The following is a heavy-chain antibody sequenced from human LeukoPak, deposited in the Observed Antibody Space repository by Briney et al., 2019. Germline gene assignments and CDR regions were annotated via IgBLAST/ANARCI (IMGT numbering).Heavy chain of an antibody. CDR3: AKDRTVGASYWYFDL. J-gene: IGHJ2*01. V-gene: IGHV3-23*01. CDR1: GFTFSTYA. D-gene: IGHD1-26*01. Sequence: PGGSLRLSCAASGFTFSTYAMSWVRQAPGKGLEWVSGISGSDRSTYYADSVKGRFTISRDNSKNTLFLHMNTLRAEDTAIYYCAKDRTVGASYWYFDLWGRGTLVTVSS. CDR2: ISGSDRST.